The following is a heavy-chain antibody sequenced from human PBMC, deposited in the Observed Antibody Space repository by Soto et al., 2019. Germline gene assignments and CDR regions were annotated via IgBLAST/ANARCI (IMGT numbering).Heavy chain of an antibody. D-gene: IGHD1-26*01. V-gene: IGHV4-39*01. CDR1: GSSISSSSYY. Sequence: PSETLSLTCTVSGSSISSSSYYWGWIRQPPGKGLEWIGSIYYSGSTYYNPSLKSRVAISVDTSKNQFSLKLSSVTAADTAVYYCASGGSYLTVEYFQHWGQGTLVTAPQ. J-gene: IGHJ1*01. CDR3: ASGGSYLTVEYFQH. CDR2: IYYSGST.